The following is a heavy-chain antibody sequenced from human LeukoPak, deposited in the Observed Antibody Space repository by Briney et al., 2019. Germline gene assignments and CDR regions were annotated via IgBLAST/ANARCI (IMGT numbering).Heavy chain of an antibody. J-gene: IGHJ4*02. CDR2: INPSGGIT. V-gene: IGHV1-46*01. Sequence: ASVKVSCKASGYTFTSYYMHWVRQAPGQGLEWMGIINPSGGITTYAQKFQGRVTMTRDTSTSTVYMDLYSLRSEDTAIYYCARTTAATGTSWFDYWSQGTLATVSS. CDR3: ARTTAATGTSWFDY. CDR1: GYTFTSYY. D-gene: IGHD6-13*01.